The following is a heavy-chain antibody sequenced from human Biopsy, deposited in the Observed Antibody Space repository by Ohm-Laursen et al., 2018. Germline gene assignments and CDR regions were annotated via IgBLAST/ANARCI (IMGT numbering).Heavy chain of an antibody. D-gene: IGHD1-26*01. CDR3: ARGTGRYYVYGAFDI. CDR2: IYTSGSP. J-gene: IGHJ3*02. V-gene: IGHV4-4*07. CDR1: GDSINNYY. Sequence: PSQTLSLTCTVSGDSINNYYWSWIRQPAGKGLEWIGRIYTSGSPNYNLSLESRVTMSVDTSKNQFSLNLSSVTAADTAVYYCARGTGRYYVYGAFDIWGQGTVVTVSS.